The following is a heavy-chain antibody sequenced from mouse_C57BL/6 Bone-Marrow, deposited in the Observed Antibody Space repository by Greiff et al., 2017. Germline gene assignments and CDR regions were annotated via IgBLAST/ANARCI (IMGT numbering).Heavy chain of an antibody. D-gene: IGHD3-2*02. V-gene: IGHV1-81*01. Sequence: VQLQQSGAELARPGASVKLSCKASGYAFTSYGISWVKQRTGQGLEWIGVIYPGSGATYYNEKFKGKATLTADKSSSTAYMQLRSLTSEDSAVYFCARGQLRPYYFDYWGQGTPLTVSA. CDR3: ARGQLRPYYFDY. CDR1: GYAFTSYG. CDR2: IYPGSGAT. J-gene: IGHJ2*01.